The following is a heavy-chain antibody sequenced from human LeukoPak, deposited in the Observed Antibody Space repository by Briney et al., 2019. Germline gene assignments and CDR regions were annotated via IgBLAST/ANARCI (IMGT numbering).Heavy chain of an antibody. D-gene: IGHD3-22*01. Sequence: GASVKVSCKASGYTFTSYGISWVRQAPGQGLEWMGWISAYNGSTNYAQKLQGRVTMTTDTSTSTAYMELRSLRSDDTAVYYCARDLTDYDSSGLDDYWGQGTLVTVSS. CDR3: ARDLTDYDSSGLDDY. CDR2: ISAYNGST. J-gene: IGHJ4*02. CDR1: GYTFTSYG. V-gene: IGHV1-18*01.